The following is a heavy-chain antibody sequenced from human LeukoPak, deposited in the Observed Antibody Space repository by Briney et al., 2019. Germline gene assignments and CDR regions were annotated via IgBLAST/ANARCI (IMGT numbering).Heavy chain of an antibody. V-gene: IGHV1-46*01. CDR1: GYTFTGYY. D-gene: IGHD3-22*01. CDR2: INPSGGST. Sequence: ASVKVSCKASGYTFTGYYMHWVRQAPGQGFEWMGIINPSGGSTSYAQKFQGRVTMTRDMSTSTVYMELSSLRSEDTAVYYCARDSAGDTYYYDSSGFSWFDPWGQGTLVTVSS. CDR3: ARDSAGDTYYYDSSGFSWFDP. J-gene: IGHJ5*02.